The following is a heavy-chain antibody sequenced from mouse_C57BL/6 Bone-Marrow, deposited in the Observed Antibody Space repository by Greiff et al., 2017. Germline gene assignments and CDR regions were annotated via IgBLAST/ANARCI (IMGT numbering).Heavy chain of an antibody. J-gene: IGHJ3*01. V-gene: IGHV1-22*01. CDR1: GYTFTDYN. CDR2: INPNNGGT. CDR3: AREFYYGSSFFAY. Sequence: EVQLQQSGPELVKPGASVKMSCKASGYTFTDYNMHWVKQSHGKSLEWIGYINPNNGGTSYNQKFKGKATLTVNKSSSTAYMELRSLTSEDSAVYYCAREFYYGSSFFAYWGQGTLVTVSA. D-gene: IGHD1-1*01.